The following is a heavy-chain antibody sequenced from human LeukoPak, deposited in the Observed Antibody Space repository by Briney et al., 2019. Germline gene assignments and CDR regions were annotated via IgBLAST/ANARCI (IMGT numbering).Heavy chain of an antibody. V-gene: IGHV4-59*01. CDR1: GASINDYY. CDR2: IYYSGST. D-gene: IGHD6-13*01. J-gene: IGHJ4*02. Sequence: SETLSLTCTVSGASINDYYWSWIRQPPGKGLEWIGYIYYSGSTNYNPSLKSRVTISVDTSKNQFSLELSSVTAADTAVYYCARLTYSSTLSFDYWGQGTLVTVSS. CDR3: ARLTYSSTLSFDY.